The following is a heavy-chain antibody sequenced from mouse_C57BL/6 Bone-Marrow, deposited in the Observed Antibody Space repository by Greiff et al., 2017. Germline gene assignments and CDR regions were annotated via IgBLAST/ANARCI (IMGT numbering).Heavy chain of an antibody. J-gene: IGHJ1*03. CDR2: IYPRDGST. CDR3: ARDYGSSYWYVDV. D-gene: IGHD1-1*01. V-gene: IGHV1-85*01. Sequence: QVQLKESGPELVKPGASVKLSCKASGYTFTSYDINRVKQRPGQGLEWIGWIYPRDGSTKYNEKFKGKATLTVDTSASTAYMELHSLTSEDSAVYFCARDYGSSYWYVDVWGTGTTVTVSS. CDR1: GYTFTSYD.